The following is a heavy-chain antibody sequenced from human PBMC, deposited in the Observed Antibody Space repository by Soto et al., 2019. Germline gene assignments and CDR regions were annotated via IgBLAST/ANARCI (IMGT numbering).Heavy chain of an antibody. J-gene: IGHJ5*02. V-gene: IGHV1-2*04. CDR1: GYTFTGYY. D-gene: IGHD2-2*01. CDR2: INPNSGGT. Sequence: GASVKVSCKASGYTFTGYYMHWVRQAPGQGLEWMGWINPNSGGTNYAQKFQGWVTMTRDTSISTAYMELSRLRSDDTAVYYCAREYCSSTSCYSGGNWFDPWGQGTRVTVSS. CDR3: AREYCSSTSCYSGGNWFDP.